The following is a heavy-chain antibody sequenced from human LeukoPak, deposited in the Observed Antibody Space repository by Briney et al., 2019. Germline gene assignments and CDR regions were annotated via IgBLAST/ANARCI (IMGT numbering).Heavy chain of an antibody. V-gene: IGHV4-61*05. J-gene: IGHJ4*02. CDR1: DDSITSTTYY. CDR3: ARVTGYMIEDYFDY. CDR2: IYYSGST. D-gene: IGHD3-22*01. Sequence: SETLSLTCTVSDDSITSTTYYWGWIRQPPGKGLEWIGYIYYSGSTNYNPSLKSRVTISVDTSKNQFSLRLSSMTAADTAVYYCARVTGYMIEDYFDYWGQGTLVTVSS.